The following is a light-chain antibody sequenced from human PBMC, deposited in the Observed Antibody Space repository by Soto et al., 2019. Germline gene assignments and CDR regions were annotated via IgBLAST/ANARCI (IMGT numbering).Light chain of an antibody. J-gene: IGKJ3*01. Sequence: EVVMTQSPATLSVSPGERATLSCRASQSVSSNLAWYQLRPGQAPRLLTYGASPRATGIPARFSGSGSGTEFTLTISSLQSEDFALYYCQQYNKWPLFTFGPGTRVDIK. CDR1: QSVSSN. CDR3: QQYNKWPLFT. CDR2: GAS. V-gene: IGKV3-15*01.